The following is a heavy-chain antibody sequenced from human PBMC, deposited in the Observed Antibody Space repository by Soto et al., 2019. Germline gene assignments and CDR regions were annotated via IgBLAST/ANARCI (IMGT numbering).Heavy chain of an antibody. D-gene: IGHD3-9*01. CDR3: ERDFGRYFRSWYIDV. CDR2: INEDSTYI. V-gene: IGHV3-21*02. J-gene: IGHJ6*03. Sequence: EVRLVESGGGLVKPGGSLRLSCAASGFTFSAFSMNWVRQAPGKGLEWLSSINEDSTYIYYGDSLRGRSTIYRDNAKDSLYLQIDSLRAEDTAVYYCERDFGRYFRSWYIDVWGDWATNIVS. CDR1: GFTFSAFS.